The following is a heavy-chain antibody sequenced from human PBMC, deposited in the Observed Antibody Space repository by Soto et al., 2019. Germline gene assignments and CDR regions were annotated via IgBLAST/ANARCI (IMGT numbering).Heavy chain of an antibody. D-gene: IGHD2-8*02. CDR2: ISDSGGST. CDR3: WKGRARGGLYGSDG. J-gene: IGHJ6*01. V-gene: IGHV3-23*01. CDR1: GFTFNNYA. Sequence: VGSLRLSCVASGFTFNNYAMNWVRLSPGKGLEWVSSISDSGGSTYYADSVKGRFTISRDNSKNTLYLQMNSLRAEDTAVYYCWKGRARGGLYGSDGWRQGANVTV.